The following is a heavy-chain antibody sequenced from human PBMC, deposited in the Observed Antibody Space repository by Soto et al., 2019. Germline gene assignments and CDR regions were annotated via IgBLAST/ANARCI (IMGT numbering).Heavy chain of an antibody. Sequence: QVQLVESGGGVVQPGRSLRLSCAASGFTFSSYGMHWVRQAPGKGLEWVAVIWYDGSNKYYADSVKGRFTISRDNSKNTLYLQMNSLRAEDTAVYYCARVYIGESIDYWGQGTLVTVSS. CDR1: GFTFSSYG. D-gene: IGHD3-10*01. CDR3: ARVYIGESIDY. V-gene: IGHV3-33*01. CDR2: IWYDGSNK. J-gene: IGHJ4*02.